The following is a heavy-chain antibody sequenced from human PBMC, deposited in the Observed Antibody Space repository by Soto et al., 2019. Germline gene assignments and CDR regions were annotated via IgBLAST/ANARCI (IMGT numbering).Heavy chain of an antibody. Sequence: SVKVSCKASGYTFTSYYMHWVRQAPGQGLEWMGGIIPIFGTANYAQKFQGRVTITADESTSTAYMELSSLRSEDTAVYYCARVVVHLEWFPDVGGMDVWGQGTTVTVSS. CDR2: IIPIFGTA. D-gene: IGHD3-3*01. J-gene: IGHJ6*02. V-gene: IGHV1-69*13. CDR1: GYTFTSYY. CDR3: ARVVVHLEWFPDVGGMDV.